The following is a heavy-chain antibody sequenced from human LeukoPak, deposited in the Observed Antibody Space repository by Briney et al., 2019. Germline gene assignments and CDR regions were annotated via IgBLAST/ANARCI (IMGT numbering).Heavy chain of an antibody. CDR2: ISWNSGSI. CDR3: AKDYGAGILRAFDI. Sequence: GGSLRLSCAASGFTFDDYAMHWVRQAPGKGLEWVSGISWNSGSIGYAVSVKGRFTISRDNAKNSLYLQMNSPRAEDMALYYCAKDYGAGILRAFDIWGQGTMVTVSS. CDR1: GFTFDDYA. V-gene: IGHV3-9*03. J-gene: IGHJ3*02. D-gene: IGHD3-10*01.